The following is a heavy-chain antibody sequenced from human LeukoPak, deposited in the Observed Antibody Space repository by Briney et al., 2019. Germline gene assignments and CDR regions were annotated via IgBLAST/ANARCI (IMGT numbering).Heavy chain of an antibody. V-gene: IGHV3-43*02. D-gene: IGHD6-13*01. CDR2: ISGDGGST. J-gene: IGHJ4*02. CDR1: GFTFDDYA. CDR3: AKDMWQLANYFDY. Sequence: GSLRLSCAASGFTFDDYAMQWVRQAPGQGLGWVALISGDGGSTYYADSVKGRFTISRDNSKNSLYLQVNSLRTEDTALYYCAKDMWQLANYFDYWGQGTLFTVSS.